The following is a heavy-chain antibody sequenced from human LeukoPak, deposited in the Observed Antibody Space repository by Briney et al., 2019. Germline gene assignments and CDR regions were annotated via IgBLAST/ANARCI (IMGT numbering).Heavy chain of an antibody. Sequence: GGSLRLSCAASGFTFDDYGMSWVRQAPGKGLEWVSGINWNGGSTGYADSVKGRFTISRDNAKNSLYLQMNSLRAEDTALYHCAIDLRGSGRWLQLGRGGYDYWGQGTLVTVSS. CDR1: GFTFDDYG. CDR3: AIDLRGSGRWLQLGRGGYDY. V-gene: IGHV3-20*01. D-gene: IGHD5-24*01. J-gene: IGHJ4*02. CDR2: INWNGGST.